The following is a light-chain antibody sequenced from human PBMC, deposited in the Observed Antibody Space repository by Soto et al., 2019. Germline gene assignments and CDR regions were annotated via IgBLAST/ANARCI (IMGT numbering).Light chain of an antibody. CDR3: LRYNSYPWT. J-gene: IGKJ1*01. Sequence: DIQMTQSPSAMSASVGDRVTITCRASQGIRTYLAWFQQKPGKVPKRLIFSASSVQSGVPSRFSGRGSGPEFTLTVCSLQPEDVATYCCLRYNSYPWTFGRGTKVHI. CDR1: QGIRTY. CDR2: SAS. V-gene: IGKV1-17*03.